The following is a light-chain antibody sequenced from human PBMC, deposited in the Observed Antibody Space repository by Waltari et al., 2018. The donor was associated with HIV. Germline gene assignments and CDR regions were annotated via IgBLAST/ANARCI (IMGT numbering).Light chain of an antibody. V-gene: IGKV1-39*01. J-gene: IGKJ3*01. CDR3: QQSFSFPLS. CDR2: TAS. Sequence: DIQMTQSPSSLSASVGDTVTIACRASQTISSSLNWYLQTPGKAPRLLISTASTLQGGVPSRFSGSRSGTDFTLTISSLQPDDFATYYCQQSFSFPLSFGPGTRMDIK. CDR1: QTISSS.